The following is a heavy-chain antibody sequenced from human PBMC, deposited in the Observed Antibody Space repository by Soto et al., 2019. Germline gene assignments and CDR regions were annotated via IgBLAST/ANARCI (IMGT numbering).Heavy chain of an antibody. J-gene: IGHJ4*02. V-gene: IGHV1-18*01. D-gene: IGHD2-15*01. CDR2: ISAYNGNT. Sequence: QVQLVQSGAEVKKPGASVKVPCKAYGYTFTGYGISWGRQAHGLGLEWMGWISAYNGNTNYAQKLQGRVTMTTDTSTSTAYMELRSLRSDDTAVYYCARDLSGGHFDYWGQGTLVTVSS. CDR1: GYTFTGYG. CDR3: ARDLSGGHFDY.